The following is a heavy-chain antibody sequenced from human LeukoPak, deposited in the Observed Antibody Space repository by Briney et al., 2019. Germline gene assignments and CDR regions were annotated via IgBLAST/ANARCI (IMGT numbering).Heavy chain of an antibody. V-gene: IGHV3-23*01. Sequence: GGSLRLSCAASGFTFSSYAMSWVRQAPGKGLEWVSAISGSGGSTYYADSVKGRFTISRDNSKNTLYLQMNSLRAEDTAVYYCAGHRVGATSRGYWGQGTLVTVSS. CDR3: AGHRVGATSRGY. J-gene: IGHJ4*02. CDR1: GFTFSSYA. D-gene: IGHD1-26*01. CDR2: ISGSGGST.